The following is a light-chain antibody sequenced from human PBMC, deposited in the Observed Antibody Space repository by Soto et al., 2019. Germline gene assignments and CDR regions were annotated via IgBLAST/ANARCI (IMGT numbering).Light chain of an antibody. CDR2: DAS. CDR3: QQYGGSPIT. CDR1: HSVSSNF. Sequence: EIVLAQSPGTLSLSPGERATLSCRASHSVSSNFLAWYQQRPGQAPRLVIYDASNRAAGFPDRFSGSGSGTDFTLTISRLEPEDFAVYYCQQYGGSPITFGQGTRLEIQ. V-gene: IGKV3-20*01. J-gene: IGKJ5*01.